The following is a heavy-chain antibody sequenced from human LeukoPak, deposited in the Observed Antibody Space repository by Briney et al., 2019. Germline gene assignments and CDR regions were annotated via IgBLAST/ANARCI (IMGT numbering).Heavy chain of an antibody. CDR1: GGSFSGYY. CDR2: IKHSGRT. V-gene: IGHV4-34*01. Sequence: PSESLSLTCAAYGGSFSGYYWSWIRQPPGKGLEWIGEIKHSGRTNYHPSLKRRDTISVDTSKNQFSLKLSSVTAADTAVYYCARLGYYYGSEDYWGQGTLVTVSS. D-gene: IGHD3-10*01. J-gene: IGHJ4*02. CDR3: ARLGYYYGSEDY.